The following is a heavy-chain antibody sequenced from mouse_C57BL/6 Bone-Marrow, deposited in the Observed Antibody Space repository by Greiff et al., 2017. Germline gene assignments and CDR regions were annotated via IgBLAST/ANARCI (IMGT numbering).Heavy chain of an antibody. J-gene: IGHJ3*01. CDR3: ARSRTGAWFAY. V-gene: IGHV1-72*01. Sequence: QVQLQQPGAELVKPGASVKLSCKASGYTFTSYWMHWVKQRPGRGLEWIGRIDPNSGGTTYNEKFKSKATLTVDKPSSTAYMQLSSLTSEDSAVYYCARSRTGAWFAYWGQGTLVTVSA. CDR2: IDPNSGGT. CDR1: GYTFTSYW.